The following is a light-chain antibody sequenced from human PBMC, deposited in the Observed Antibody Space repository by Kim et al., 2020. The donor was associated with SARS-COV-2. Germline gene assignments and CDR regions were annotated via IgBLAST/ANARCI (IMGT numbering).Light chain of an antibody. V-gene: IGLV3-1*01. CDR1: KLGDHY. CDR2: QDS. Sequence: SVSPGQTASITCSEDKLGDHYACWYQQKPGQSPVLVIYQDSKRPSGIPERFSGSNSGNTATLTISGTQAMDEADYYCQAWDSSTVVFGGGTQLTVL. CDR3: QAWDSSTVV. J-gene: IGLJ2*01.